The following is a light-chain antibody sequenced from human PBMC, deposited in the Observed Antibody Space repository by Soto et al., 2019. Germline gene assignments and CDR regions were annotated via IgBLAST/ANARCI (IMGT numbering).Light chain of an antibody. V-gene: IGKV3-20*01. J-gene: IGKJ1*01. Sequence: EIELTQSPGTLSLSPGERATLSCRASQSVTSSYLAWYQQKPGPAPRLLIYGASSRATGIPDRFSGSGSGTDFTLTISRLEPEDFAVYYCQQYGSSPNTFGQGTKVEIK. CDR2: GAS. CDR3: QQYGSSPNT. CDR1: QSVTSSY.